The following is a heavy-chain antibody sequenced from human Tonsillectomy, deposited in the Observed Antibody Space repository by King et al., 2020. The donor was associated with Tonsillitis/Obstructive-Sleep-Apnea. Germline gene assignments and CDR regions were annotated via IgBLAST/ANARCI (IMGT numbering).Heavy chain of an antibody. J-gene: IGHJ4*02. D-gene: IGHD6-13*01. CDR3: ARGGEGIAAAGTSFDY. CDR1: GFTFSSYA. Sequence: VQLVESGGGVVQPGRSLRLSCAASGFTFSSYAMHWVRQAPGKGLEWVAVISYDGSNKYYADSVKGRFTISRDNSKNTLYLQMNSLRAEDTAVYYCARGGEGIAAAGTSFDYWGQGTRVTVSS. CDR2: ISYDGSNK. V-gene: IGHV3-30*04.